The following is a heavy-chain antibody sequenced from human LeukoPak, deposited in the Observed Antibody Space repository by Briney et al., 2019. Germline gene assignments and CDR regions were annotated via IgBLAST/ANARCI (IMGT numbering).Heavy chain of an antibody. Sequence: PSETLSLTCTVSGGSVSSGSYYWRWLRQPPGKGLEWIGYIYYSGSTNYNLSLKSRVSISVDTSESQCSLKLSSVTAADTAVFYCARVASGYDVFDIWGQATIVTVSS. J-gene: IGHJ3*02. D-gene: IGHD3-3*01. CDR2: IYYSGST. CDR1: GGSVSSGSYY. V-gene: IGHV4-61*01. CDR3: ARVASGYDVFDI.